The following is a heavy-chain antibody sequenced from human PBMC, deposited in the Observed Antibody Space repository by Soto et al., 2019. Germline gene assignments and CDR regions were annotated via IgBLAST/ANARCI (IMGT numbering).Heavy chain of an antibody. CDR3: ASRYYYDSSGPPGGMDV. J-gene: IGHJ6*02. D-gene: IGHD3-22*01. Sequence: ESGGGVVQPGRSLRLSCAASGFTFSSYAMHWVRQAPGKGLEWVAVISYDGSNKYYADSVKGRFTISRDNSKNTLYLQMNSLRAEDTAVYYCASRYYYDSSGPPGGMDVWGQGTTVTVSS. CDR1: GFTFSSYA. V-gene: IGHV3-30-3*01. CDR2: ISYDGSNK.